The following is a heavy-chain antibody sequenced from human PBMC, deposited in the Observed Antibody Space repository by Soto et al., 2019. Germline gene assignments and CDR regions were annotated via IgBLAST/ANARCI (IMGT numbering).Heavy chain of an antibody. V-gene: IGHV4-34*09. CDR3: ARDIGTIFGVVIQEPLGYGMDV. CDR1: GGSISGYY. Sequence: PSETLSLTCTVSGGSISGYYWSWIRQPPGKGLEWIGYINHSGSTNYNPSLKSRVTISVDTSKNQFSLKLSSVTAADTAVYYCARDIGTIFGVVIQEPLGYGMDVWGQGTTVTVSS. J-gene: IGHJ6*02. D-gene: IGHD3-3*01. CDR2: INHSGST.